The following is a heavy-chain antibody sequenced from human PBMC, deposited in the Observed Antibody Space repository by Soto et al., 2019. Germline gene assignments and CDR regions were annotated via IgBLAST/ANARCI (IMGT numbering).Heavy chain of an antibody. CDR3: ATGGGLYYYYGMDV. Sequence: EVPLLESGGGLVQPGGSLRLSCAASGFTFSSYAMSWVRQAPGKGLEWVSAISGRGGSTYYADSVQGRFTISRDNSKNALYLQMNSLRAENTAVYYCATGGGLYYYYGMDVWGQGTTVTVSS. D-gene: IGHD3-16*01. J-gene: IGHJ6*02. V-gene: IGHV3-23*01. CDR1: GFTFSSYA. CDR2: ISGRGGST.